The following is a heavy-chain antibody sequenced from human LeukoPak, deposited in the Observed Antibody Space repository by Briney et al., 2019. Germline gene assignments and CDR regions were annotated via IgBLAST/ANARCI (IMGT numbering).Heavy chain of an antibody. J-gene: IGHJ4*02. CDR1: GFTFSSYW. Sequence: GGSLRLSCAASGFTFSSYWMSWVRQAPGKGLEWVANIKQDGSEKYYVDSVKGRFTISRDNAKNSLYLQMNSLRAEDTALYYCAKDIQWLVRGAFDYWGQGTLVTVSS. CDR2: IKQDGSEK. D-gene: IGHD6-19*01. CDR3: AKDIQWLVRGAFDY. V-gene: IGHV3-7*03.